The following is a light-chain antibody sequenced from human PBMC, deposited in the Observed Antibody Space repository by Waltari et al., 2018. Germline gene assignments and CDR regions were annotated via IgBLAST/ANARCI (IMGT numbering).Light chain of an antibody. CDR2: DAS. J-gene: IGKJ4*01. CDR1: QSVSST. CDR3: QYYNNYELT. V-gene: IGKV3-15*01. Sequence: EILMTQSPATLSVSPGERATLPCRASQSVSSTLAWYQQKPCQAPRLLIYDASTRATGIPARFSGSGSGTEFTLTISSLQSEDFATYYCQYYNNYELTFGGGTKVEIK.